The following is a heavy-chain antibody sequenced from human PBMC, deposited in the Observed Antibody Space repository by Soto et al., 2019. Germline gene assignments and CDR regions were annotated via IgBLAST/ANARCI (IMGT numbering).Heavy chain of an antibody. Sequence: PGGSLRISCATSRFSFSNAWMNWVRQAPGRGLEWVGRIKSLTDGGATDYAAPVKGRFTITRDDSKDTLYLHMNNLKTEDTAMYFCTADLPDNWFDPWGQGTLVTVSS. CDR2: IKSLTDGGAT. V-gene: IGHV3-15*01. D-gene: IGHD3-22*01. CDR3: TADLPDNWFDP. CDR1: RFSFSNAW. J-gene: IGHJ5*02.